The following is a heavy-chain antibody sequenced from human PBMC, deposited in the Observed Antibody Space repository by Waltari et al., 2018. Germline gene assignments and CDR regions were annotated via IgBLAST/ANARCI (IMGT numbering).Heavy chain of an antibody. D-gene: IGHD3-10*01. J-gene: IGHJ4*02. V-gene: IGHV4-4*07. CDR3: VRDRGRLTADY. Sequence: QVQLQESGPGLVKPSETLSLTCTVSGGSISGHNWSWIRQAAGKGLEWIVRIPASGTTDYNPSLRSRVTMSVDTSKNQLSLKLRSVTAADTAVYYCVRDRGRLTADYWGQGTLVTVSS. CDR2: IPASGTT. CDR1: GGSISGHN.